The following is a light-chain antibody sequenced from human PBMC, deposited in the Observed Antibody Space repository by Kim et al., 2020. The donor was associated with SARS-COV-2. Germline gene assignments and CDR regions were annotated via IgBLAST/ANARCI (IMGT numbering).Light chain of an antibody. V-gene: IGKV3-15*01. CDR3: QQYSPWPVT. J-gene: IGKJ4*01. CDR1: QRVSSN. Sequence: EIVMTQSPATLSVSPGERATLSCRASQRVSSNLAWYQQKPGQAPRLLIYGASTRATGIPGRFSGSGSGTEFTLTISSLQSEDFAVYYCQQYSPWPVTFGVGTKVDIK. CDR2: GAS.